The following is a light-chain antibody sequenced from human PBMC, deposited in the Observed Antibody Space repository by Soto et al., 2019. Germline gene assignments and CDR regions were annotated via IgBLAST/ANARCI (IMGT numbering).Light chain of an antibody. Sequence: QTVVTQEPSLTVSPGGTVTLTCASSTGAVTSGHFPEWFQQIPGQAPRPLIYSTINKYSWTPARFSGFLLGGKAALTVSGVQPEDEADYYCLLFYGGVHVFGGGTKLTVL. CDR3: LLFYGGVHV. CDR1: TGAVTSGHF. V-gene: IGLV7-43*01. J-gene: IGLJ2*01. CDR2: STI.